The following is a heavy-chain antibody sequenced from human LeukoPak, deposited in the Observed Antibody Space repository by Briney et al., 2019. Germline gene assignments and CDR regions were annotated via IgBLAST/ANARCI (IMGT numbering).Heavy chain of an antibody. CDR2: INPNSGGT. J-gene: IGHJ5*02. V-gene: IGHV1-2*02. D-gene: IGHD2-2*01. CDR1: GYTFTFYY. Sequence: ASVTVSCKASGYTFTFYYMHWVRQAPGQGLEWMGWINPNSGGTNYAQKFQGRVTMTRDTSISTAYMELSRLRSDDTAVYYCASGYCSSTSCYASTRFDPWGQGTLVTVSS. CDR3: ASGYCSSTSCYASTRFDP.